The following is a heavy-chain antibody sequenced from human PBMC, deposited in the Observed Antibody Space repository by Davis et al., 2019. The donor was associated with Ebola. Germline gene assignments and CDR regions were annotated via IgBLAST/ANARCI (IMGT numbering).Heavy chain of an antibody. CDR2: IWYDGSNK. Sequence: GGSLRLSCAASGFTFSSYSMNWVRQAPGKGLEWVAVIWYDGSNKYYADSVKGRFTISRDNSKNTLYLQMNSLRAEDTAVYYCARNSMDYYYGMDVWGQGTTVTVSS. CDR1: GFTFSSYS. J-gene: IGHJ6*02. V-gene: IGHV3-33*08. D-gene: IGHD4-11*01. CDR3: ARNSMDYYYGMDV.